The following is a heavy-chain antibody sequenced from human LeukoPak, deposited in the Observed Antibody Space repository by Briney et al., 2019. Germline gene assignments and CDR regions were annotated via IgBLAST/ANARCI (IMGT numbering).Heavy chain of an antibody. J-gene: IGHJ4*02. Sequence: GGSLRLSCAASGFTFSSHWMSWVRQAPGEGLEWVANIKQDGTEKYYMDSVKGRFSISRDNAKNSLYLQMNALRAEDTAVYYCARDVRPGYWGQGTLVTVST. CDR3: ARDVRPGY. CDR2: IKQDGTEK. D-gene: IGHD6-6*01. V-gene: IGHV3-7*04. CDR1: GFTFSSHW.